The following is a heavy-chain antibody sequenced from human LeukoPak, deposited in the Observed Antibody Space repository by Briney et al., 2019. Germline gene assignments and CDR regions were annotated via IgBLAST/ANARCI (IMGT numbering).Heavy chain of an antibody. CDR3: ARGDTPSKNIVVVPARYYFDY. Sequence: SETLSLTCAVYGGSFSGYYWSWIRQPPGKGPEWIGEINHSGSTNYNPSLKSRVTISVDTSKNQFSLKLSSVTAADTAVYYCARGDTPSKNIVVVPARYYFDYWGQGTLVTVSS. CDR1: GGSFSGYY. J-gene: IGHJ4*02. V-gene: IGHV4-34*01. CDR2: INHSGST. D-gene: IGHD2-2*01.